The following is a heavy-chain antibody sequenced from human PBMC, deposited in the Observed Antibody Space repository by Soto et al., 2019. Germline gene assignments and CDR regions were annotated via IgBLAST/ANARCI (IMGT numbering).Heavy chain of an antibody. D-gene: IGHD6-6*01. CDR2: IYYSGST. V-gene: IGHV4-59*01. Sequence: LSLTCTVSGGSINDFYWSWIRQPPGKGLGWIGYIYYSGSTDYNPSLKGRVTISVDTSKNQFSLKLRSVTAADTAVYYCARVGGVAARTFDYWGQGTLVTVSS. CDR3: ARVGGVAARTFDY. CDR1: GGSINDFY. J-gene: IGHJ4*02.